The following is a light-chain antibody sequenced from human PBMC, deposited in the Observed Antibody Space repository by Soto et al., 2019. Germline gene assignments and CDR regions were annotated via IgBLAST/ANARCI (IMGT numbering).Light chain of an antibody. Sequence: MTQSPATLSVSPGQRASLSCRASQSVSTTVAWYHQKPGKAPKLLIYKASSLESGVPSRFSGSGSGTEFTLTISSLQPDDFATYYCQQYNSYPYTFGQGTKVDIK. V-gene: IGKV1-5*03. J-gene: IGKJ2*01. CDR3: QQYNSYPYT. CDR2: KAS. CDR1: QSVSTT.